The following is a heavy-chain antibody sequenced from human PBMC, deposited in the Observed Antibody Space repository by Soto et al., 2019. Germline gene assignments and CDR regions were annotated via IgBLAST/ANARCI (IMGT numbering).Heavy chain of an antibody. J-gene: IGHJ5*02. CDR1: GGSISSYY. CDR2: IYYSGST. Sequence: SETLSLTCTVSGGSISSYYWSWIRQPPGKGLEWFGYIYYSGSTNYIPSLKSRVTISVDTSKNQFSLMLSSVTAADTAVYYCARGLGVTDCSGGSCRYLGFDPWGQGTLVTVSS. D-gene: IGHD2-15*01. CDR3: ARGLGVTDCSGGSCRYLGFDP. V-gene: IGHV4-59*01.